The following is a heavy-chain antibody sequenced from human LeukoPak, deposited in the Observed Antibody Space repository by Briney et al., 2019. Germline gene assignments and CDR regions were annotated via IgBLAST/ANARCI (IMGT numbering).Heavy chain of an antibody. CDR3: ARDGGHYGGNSFDY. CDR1: GFIFSSYA. J-gene: IGHJ4*02. D-gene: IGHD4-23*01. V-gene: IGHV3-21*01. Sequence: GGSLRLSCAASGFIFSSYAMSWVRQAPGKGLEWVSSISSSSSYIYYADSVKGRFTISRDNAKNSLYLQMNSLRAEDTAVYYCARDGGHYGGNSFDYWGQGTLVTVSS. CDR2: ISSSSSYI.